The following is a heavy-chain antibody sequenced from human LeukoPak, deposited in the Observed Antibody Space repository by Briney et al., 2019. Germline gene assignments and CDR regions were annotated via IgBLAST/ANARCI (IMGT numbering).Heavy chain of an antibody. D-gene: IGHD3-16*02. CDR2: VYSTGSA. Sequence: SETLSLTCTVSGGSFTYKYWAWIRQPPGKGLEWIGYVYSTGSAKYNPSLQSRLTISVDAFNTQFSLKLTSVTAADTAVYYCARETYGWGSDHRVSWFDPWGQGTLVTVSS. CDR1: GGSFTYKY. V-gene: IGHV4-4*08. CDR3: ARETYGWGSDHRVSWFDP. J-gene: IGHJ5*02.